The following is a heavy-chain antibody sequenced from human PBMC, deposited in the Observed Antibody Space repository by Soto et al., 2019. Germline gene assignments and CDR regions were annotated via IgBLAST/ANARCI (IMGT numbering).Heavy chain of an antibody. CDR3: AKFFVETGSNSGWPWSFHY. Sequence: EVQLLESGGGLVQPGRSLRLSCAASGFTFSNYAMNWVRQAPGQGLDWVSAISGSGGTTYYADSVKGRFTISRDNSKKTLFLQMNILRAEDAAVYYCAKFFVETGSNSGWPWSFHYWGQGTLVTVSS. CDR2: ISGSGGTT. J-gene: IGHJ4*02. CDR1: GFTFSNYA. V-gene: IGHV3-23*01. D-gene: IGHD6-25*01.